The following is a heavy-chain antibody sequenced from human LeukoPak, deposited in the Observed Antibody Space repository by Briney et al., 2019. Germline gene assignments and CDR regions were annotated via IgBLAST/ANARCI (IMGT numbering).Heavy chain of an antibody. CDR3: ARCYHGGSPAFAY. CDR1: GGSISIYY. V-gene: IGHV4-4*07. D-gene: IGHD2-15*01. J-gene: IGHJ4*02. CDR2: IYTSGRT. Sequence: SETLSLTCTVSGGSISIYYWSWIRQPAGKGLEWIGRIYTSGRTNYNPSLKSRVPMSVDTSTNPSSLKLSSVTAADTAVYYCARCYHGGSPAFAYWGQGTLVPLSS.